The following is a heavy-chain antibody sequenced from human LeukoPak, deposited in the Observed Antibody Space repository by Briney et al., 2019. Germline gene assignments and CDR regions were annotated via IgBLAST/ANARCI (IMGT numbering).Heavy chain of an antibody. CDR3: ARTWEMATVRENFYYGMDV. D-gene: IGHD5-24*01. CDR2: MSYDGSHQ. J-gene: IGHJ6*02. V-gene: IGHV3-30*07. Sequence: PGRSLRLSCAASGFTFSNYAMHWVRQAPGKGLEWVALMSYDGSHQYYADSVKGRFTISRDNAKNTLYLQMNSLRAEDTAVYYCARTWEMATVRENFYYGMDVWGQGTTVTVSS. CDR1: GFTFSNYA.